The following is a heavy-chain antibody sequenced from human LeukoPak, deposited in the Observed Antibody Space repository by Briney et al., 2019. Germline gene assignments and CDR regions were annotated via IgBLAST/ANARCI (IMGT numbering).Heavy chain of an antibody. V-gene: IGHV4-31*03. CDR1: GGSISSGGYY. CDR3: ARDRASIAARQNYYYYGMDV. D-gene: IGHD6-6*01. Sequence: TSETLSLTCTVSGGSISSGGYYWSWIRQHPGKGLEWIGNTYNSGSTYYNPSLKSRVTISVDTSKNQFSLKLSSVTAADTAVYYCARDRASIAARQNYYYYGMDVWGQGTTVTVSS. CDR2: TYNSGST. J-gene: IGHJ6*02.